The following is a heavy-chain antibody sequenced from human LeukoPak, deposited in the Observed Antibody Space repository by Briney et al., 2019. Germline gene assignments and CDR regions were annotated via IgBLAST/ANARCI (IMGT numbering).Heavy chain of an antibody. D-gene: IGHD1-26*01. V-gene: IGHV3-23*01. CDR2: ISATDSTS. CDR1: GFTFRSYA. CDR3: AKVHGTYSYFDY. J-gene: IGHJ4*02. Sequence: GGSLRLSCAASGFTFRSYAMSWVRQVPGKGLEGVSLISATDSTSYYTNSVTGRFTISRDNFKDTLFLQMYSLRVEDTAIYYCAKVHGTYSYFDYWGQGTLVTVSS.